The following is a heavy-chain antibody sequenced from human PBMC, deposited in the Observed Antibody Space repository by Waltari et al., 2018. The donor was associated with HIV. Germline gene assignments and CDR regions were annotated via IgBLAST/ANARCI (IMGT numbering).Heavy chain of an antibody. CDR2: IKSKTDGGTT. V-gene: IGHV3-15*01. Sequence: EVQLVESGGGLVKPGGSLRLSCSASGFTFSNAWMSWVHQAPGKGLGWVGRIKSKTDGGTTDYAAPVKGRFTISRDDSKNTLYLQMNSRKTEDTAVYYCTTILSGSYPVGAFDIWGQGTMVTVSS. D-gene: IGHD1-26*01. J-gene: IGHJ3*02. CDR3: TTILSGSYPVGAFDI. CDR1: GFTFSNAW.